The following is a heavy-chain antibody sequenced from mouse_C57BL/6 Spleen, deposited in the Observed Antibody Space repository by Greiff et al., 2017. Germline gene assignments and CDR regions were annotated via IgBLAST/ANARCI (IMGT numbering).Heavy chain of an antibody. D-gene: IGHD1-1*01. CDR1: GYTFTDYE. CDR2: IDPETGGT. J-gene: IGHJ3*01. V-gene: IGHV1-15*01. CDR3: TRGTYYYGSSGFAY. Sequence: VQLQQSGAELVRPGASVTLSCKASGYTFTDYEMHWVKQTPVHGLEWIGAIDPETGGTAYNQKFKGKAILTADKSSSTAYMELRSLTSEDSAVYYCTRGTYYYGSSGFAYWGQGTLVTVSA.